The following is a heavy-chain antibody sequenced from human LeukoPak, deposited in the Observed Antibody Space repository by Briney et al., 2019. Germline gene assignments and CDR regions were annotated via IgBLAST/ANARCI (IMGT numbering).Heavy chain of an antibody. CDR3: ANRGSYAFEL. Sequence: GRCLRLSCSASGFSPRSYAMTWVGQAPGKGLEWVSVVSSSGGSTYYADSVKGRFTISRDNSKHTLYLQMNSLRAEDTAVYYCANRGSYAFELWGQGTMVTVSS. CDR1: GFSPRSYA. J-gene: IGHJ3*01. CDR2: VSSSGGST. D-gene: IGHD3-10*01. V-gene: IGHV3-23*01.